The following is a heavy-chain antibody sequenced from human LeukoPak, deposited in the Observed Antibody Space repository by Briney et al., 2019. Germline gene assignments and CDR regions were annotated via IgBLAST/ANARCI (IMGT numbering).Heavy chain of an antibody. CDR2: ISYDGSNK. V-gene: IGHV3-30*18. Sequence: GGSLRLSCAASGFTFSSYGMHWVRQAPGKGLEWVAVISYDGSNKYYADSVKGRFTISRDNSKNTLYLQMNSLRAEDTAVYYCAKDRLGATTAGYYYYYYYMDVWGKGTTVTVSS. CDR3: AKDRLGATTAGYYYYYYYMDV. D-gene: IGHD1-26*01. CDR1: GFTFSSYG. J-gene: IGHJ6*03.